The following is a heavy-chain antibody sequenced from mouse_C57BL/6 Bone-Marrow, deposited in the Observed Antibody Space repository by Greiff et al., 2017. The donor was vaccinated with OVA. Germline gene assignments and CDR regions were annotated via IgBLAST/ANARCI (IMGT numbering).Heavy chain of an antibody. CDR3: ARDPYAMDY. J-gene: IGHJ4*01. CDR2: IYPSSGNT. V-gene: IGHV1-81*01. Sequence: VQLQQSGAELARPGASLKLSCKASGYTFTSYGISWVKQRTGQGLEWIGEIYPSSGNTYYNEKFKGKATLTADKSSSTAYMEIRSLTSEDSAVYFCARDPYAMDYWGQGTSVTVSS. CDR1: GYTFTSYG.